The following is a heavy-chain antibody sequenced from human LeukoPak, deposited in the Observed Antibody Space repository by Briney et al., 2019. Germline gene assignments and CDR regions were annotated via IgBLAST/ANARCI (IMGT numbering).Heavy chain of an antibody. V-gene: IGHV3-23*01. CDR2: ISGSGGST. J-gene: IGHJ3*02. CDR3: AKTYYYDSSGYFYAFDI. CDR1: GFTFSRYA. Sequence: PGGSLRLSCAASGFTFSRYAMSWVRQAPGKGLEWVSAISGSGGSTYYADSVKGRFTISRDNSKNTLYLQMNSLRAEDTAVYYCAKTYYYDSSGYFYAFDIWGQGTMVAVSS. D-gene: IGHD3-22*01.